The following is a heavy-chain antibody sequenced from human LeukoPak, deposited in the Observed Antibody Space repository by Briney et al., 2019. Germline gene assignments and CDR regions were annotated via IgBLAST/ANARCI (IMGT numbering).Heavy chain of an antibody. CDR1: GFTFSSYA. D-gene: IGHD2/OR15-2a*01. CDR3: AREGPRGNSQFDY. Sequence: GGSLRLSCAASGFTFSSYAMSWVRRAPGKGLEWVSAISGSGGSTYYADSVKGRLTISRDNSKNTLYLQMNSLRTEDTAVYYCAREGPRGNSQFDYWGQGTLVTVSS. J-gene: IGHJ4*02. CDR2: ISGSGGST. V-gene: IGHV3-23*01.